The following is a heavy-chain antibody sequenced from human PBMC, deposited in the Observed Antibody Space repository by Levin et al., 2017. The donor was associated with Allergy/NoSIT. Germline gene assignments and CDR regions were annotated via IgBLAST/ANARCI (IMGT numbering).Heavy chain of an antibody. D-gene: IGHD1-26*01. CDR2: ISYDGSNK. Sequence: SCAASGFTFSSYGMHWVRQAPGKGLEWVAVISYDGSNKYYADSVKGRFTISRDNSKNTLYLQMNSLRAEDTAVYYCAKDGARRSGSYYFDYWGQGTLVTVSS. CDR1: GFTFSSYG. CDR3: AKDGARRSGSYYFDY. J-gene: IGHJ4*02. V-gene: IGHV3-30*18.